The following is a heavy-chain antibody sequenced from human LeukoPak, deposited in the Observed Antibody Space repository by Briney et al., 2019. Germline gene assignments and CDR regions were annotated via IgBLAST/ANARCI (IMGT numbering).Heavy chain of an antibody. Sequence: SETLSLTCTVSRGSLIKYYWSWIRQPAGTGLEWVGRIYISGSTNYNPSLQSGVSMSVDTCKNQFSLRLTSVSAAHTAVYYCARLKYYDRTGYSPGYYMDVWVKGITVTVSS. J-gene: IGHJ6*03. CDR2: IYISGST. CDR1: RGSLIKYY. V-gene: IGHV4-4*07. D-gene: IGHD3-22*01. CDR3: ARLKYYDRTGYSPGYYMDV.